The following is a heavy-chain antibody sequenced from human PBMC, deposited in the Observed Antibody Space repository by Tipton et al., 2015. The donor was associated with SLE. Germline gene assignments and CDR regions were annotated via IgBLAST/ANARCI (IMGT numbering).Heavy chain of an antibody. Sequence: TLSLTCTVSGGSMSTYYWSWIRQPPGKGLEWIGYIYYSGSTNYNPSLKSRVTIPVDTSRSQFSLKLTSVTAADTAIYYCARDLNGYNRGYYYYMDVWGKGTTVTVSS. V-gene: IGHV4-59*01. J-gene: IGHJ6*03. CDR2: IYYSGST. CDR1: GGSMSTYY. CDR3: ARDLNGYNRGYYYYMDV. D-gene: IGHD5-24*01.